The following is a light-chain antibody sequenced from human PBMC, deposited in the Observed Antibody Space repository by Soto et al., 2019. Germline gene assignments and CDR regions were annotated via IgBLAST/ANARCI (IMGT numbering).Light chain of an antibody. V-gene: IGKV3-20*01. CDR2: EAS. CDR3: QQSSSSPIT. J-gene: IGKJ5*01. CDR1: QSVTSSY. Sequence: EIVLTQSPGTLSLSPGERATLSRRASQSVTSSYLAWYQQKPGQAPRLLMYEASSRATGIPDRFSGSGSGTDFTLTISRLEAEDFAVYYCQQSSSSPITFGQGTRLEIK.